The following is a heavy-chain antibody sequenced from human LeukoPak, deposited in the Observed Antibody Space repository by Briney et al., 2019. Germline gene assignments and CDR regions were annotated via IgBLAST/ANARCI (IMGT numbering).Heavy chain of an antibody. CDR1: GGSISSYY. Sequence: PLETLSLTCTVSGGSISSYYWSWIRQPAGKGLEWIGRIYTSGSTNYNPPLKSRVTMSVDTSTIQFSLKLSSVTAADTAVYYCARTLYDSSGYYYYFDYWGQGTLVTVSS. V-gene: IGHV4-4*07. D-gene: IGHD3-22*01. J-gene: IGHJ4*02. CDR2: IYTSGST. CDR3: ARTLYDSSGYYYYFDY.